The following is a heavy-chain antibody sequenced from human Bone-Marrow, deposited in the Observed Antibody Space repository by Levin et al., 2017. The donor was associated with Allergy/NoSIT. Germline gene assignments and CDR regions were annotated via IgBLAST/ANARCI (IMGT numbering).Heavy chain of an antibody. CDR2: INPKLGTT. CDR3: ARAGGSGPIGHYYGMDV. J-gene: IGHJ6*02. Sequence: PGGSLRLSCKASGSSFGNYEVNWVRQVPGQGPEWLGWINPKLGTTGYAQNLQVRVTMTRNISINTAYLELSSIRFEDTARYYCARAGGSGPIGHYYGMDVWGQGTTVVVSS. CDR1: GSSFGNYE. V-gene: IGHV1-8*01. D-gene: IGHD3-10*01.